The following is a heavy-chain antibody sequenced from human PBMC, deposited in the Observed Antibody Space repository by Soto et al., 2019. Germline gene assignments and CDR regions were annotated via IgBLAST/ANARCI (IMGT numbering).Heavy chain of an antibody. CDR2: IYYSGST. Sequence: PSETLSLTCTVSGGSISSYYWSWIRQPPGKGLEWIGYIYYSGSTNYNPSLKSRVTISVDTSKNQFSLKLSSVTAADTAVYYCGREDYYGSGRFDPWGQGTLVTAPQ. CDR1: GGSISSYY. V-gene: IGHV4-59*01. J-gene: IGHJ5*02. CDR3: GREDYYGSGRFDP. D-gene: IGHD3-10*01.